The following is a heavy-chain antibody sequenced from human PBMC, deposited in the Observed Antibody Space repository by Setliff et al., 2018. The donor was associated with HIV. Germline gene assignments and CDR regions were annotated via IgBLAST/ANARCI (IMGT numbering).Heavy chain of an antibody. V-gene: IGHV4-59*08. Sequence: SETLSLTCAVSGVSITSHYWSWIRQPPGKGLEWIGFIYYSVNNNYNPSLKSRVSISVDTSKNQFSLALTSVTAADTALYYCARHRYNWYFDVWGRGTLVTVSS. D-gene: IGHD1-26*01. CDR1: GVSITSHY. J-gene: IGHJ2*01. CDR2: IYYSVNN. CDR3: ARHRYNWYFDV.